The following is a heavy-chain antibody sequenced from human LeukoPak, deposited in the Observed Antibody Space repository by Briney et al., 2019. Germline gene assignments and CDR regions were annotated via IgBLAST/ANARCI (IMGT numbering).Heavy chain of an antibody. Sequence: GGSLRLSCAESGFIFSSYGIHWVRQAPDKGLEWVAFIRYDGSRKYYADSVKGRFTISRDNSKNTLYLQMNGLRAEDTAMYYCAKVSLNMANDAFDIWGQGTMVSVSS. J-gene: IGHJ3*02. V-gene: IGHV3-30*02. CDR2: IRYDGSRK. CDR3: AKVSLNMANDAFDI. CDR1: GFIFSSYG. D-gene: IGHD2/OR15-2a*01.